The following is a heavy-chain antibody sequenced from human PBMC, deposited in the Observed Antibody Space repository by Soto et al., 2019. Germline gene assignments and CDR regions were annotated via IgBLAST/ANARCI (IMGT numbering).Heavy chain of an antibody. CDR1: GFTFSDYY. J-gene: IGHJ6*02. Sequence: PGGSLSLASAASGFTFSDYYMRWIRQAPGKGLEWVSYISSSSSYTNYADSVKGRFTISRDNAKNSLYLQMNSLRAEDTAVYYCATPPSGGMDVWGQGTTVTVSS. CDR3: ATPPSGGMDV. CDR2: ISSSSSYT. V-gene: IGHV3-11*06.